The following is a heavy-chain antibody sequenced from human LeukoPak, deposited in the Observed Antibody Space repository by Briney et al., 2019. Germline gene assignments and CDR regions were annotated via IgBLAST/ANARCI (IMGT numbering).Heavy chain of an antibody. Sequence: GGSLRLSCAAPGFTFSSYGMSWVRQAPGKGLEWVSGISGSGGSTYYADSVKGRFTISRDNAKNSLYLQMHSLRAEDTAVYYCARRGYYDSSGYDYWGQGTLVTVSS. CDR1: GFTFSSYG. CDR3: ARRGYYDSSGYDY. CDR2: ISGSGGST. J-gene: IGHJ4*02. D-gene: IGHD3-22*01. V-gene: IGHV3-23*01.